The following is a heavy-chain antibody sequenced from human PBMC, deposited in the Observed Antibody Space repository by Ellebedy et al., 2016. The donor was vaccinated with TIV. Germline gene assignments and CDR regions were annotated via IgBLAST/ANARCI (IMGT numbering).Heavy chain of an antibody. CDR1: GFKFADYG. Sequence: PGGSLRLSCAASGFKFADYGMSWVRQGPGKGLEWVSGINWNADPHSVDSVRGRFTISRDNAKNSLHLQINSLRADDTALYYCVRDYFGDYSLDYWGRGTLVTVSS. J-gene: IGHJ4*02. CDR3: VRDYFGDYSLDY. V-gene: IGHV3-20*04. CDR2: INWNADP. D-gene: IGHD4-17*01.